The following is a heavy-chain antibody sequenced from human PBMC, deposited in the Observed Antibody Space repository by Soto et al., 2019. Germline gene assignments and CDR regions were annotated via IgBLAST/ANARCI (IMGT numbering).Heavy chain of an antibody. Sequence: EVQLVESGGGLVQPGGSLRLSCAASGFTFSSYSMNWVRQAPGKGLEWVSYISSSSSTIYYADSVKGRFTISRDNAKNSLYLQMTGLRAEDTAVYYWARGPPSWGQLLDYWGQGTLSPSPQ. CDR3: ARGPPSWGQLLDY. D-gene: IGHD1-26*01. CDR1: GFTFSSYS. J-gene: IGHJ4*02. CDR2: ISSSSSTI. V-gene: IGHV3-48*01.